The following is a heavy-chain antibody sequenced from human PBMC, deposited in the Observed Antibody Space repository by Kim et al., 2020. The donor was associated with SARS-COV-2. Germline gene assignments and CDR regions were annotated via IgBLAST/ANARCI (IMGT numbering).Heavy chain of an antibody. J-gene: IGHJ1*01. CDR1: GFSFSLFD. CDR2: ISGSGGTT. CDR3: VKEGDHGYDPGH. Sequence: GGSLRLSCAASGFSFSLFDMSWLRQAPGKGLEWVAAISGSGGTTYFADSVKGRFTISRDNSKNTLFLQMESLRSEDTAMYYCVKEGDHGYDPGHWGQGTQVTVSS. V-gene: IGHV3-23*01. D-gene: IGHD5-12*01.